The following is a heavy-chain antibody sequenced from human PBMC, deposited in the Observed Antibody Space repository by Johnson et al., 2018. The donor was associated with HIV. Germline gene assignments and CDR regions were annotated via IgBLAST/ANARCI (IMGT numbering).Heavy chain of an antibody. CDR3: ARVRGGTGHGAFDI. V-gene: IGHV3-30-3*01. J-gene: IGHJ3*02. Sequence: QVQLVESGGGVVQPGRSLRLSCAASGFTFSSYAMHWVRQAPGKGLEWVAVLRYDGSEKKYADSVRGRFTISRDNDKNTLYLQMNSRRTEDTAVYYCARVRGGTGHGAFDIWGQGTMVTVSS. CDR2: LRYDGSEK. CDR1: GFTFSSYA.